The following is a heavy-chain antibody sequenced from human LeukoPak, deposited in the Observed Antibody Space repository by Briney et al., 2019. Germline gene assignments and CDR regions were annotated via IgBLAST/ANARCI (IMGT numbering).Heavy chain of an antibody. CDR1: GFTFSSYW. CDR3: ARSERYYYDSSGYYAFDY. CDR2: INSDGSTT. D-gene: IGHD3-22*01. Sequence: GGSLRLSCAASGFTFSSYWMHWLRQAPGKGLVWVSRINSDGSTTTYADSVKGRFTISRDNAKNTLYLQMNSLRAEDTAVYFCARSERYYYDSSGYYAFDYWGQGTLVTVSS. V-gene: IGHV3-74*01. J-gene: IGHJ4*02.